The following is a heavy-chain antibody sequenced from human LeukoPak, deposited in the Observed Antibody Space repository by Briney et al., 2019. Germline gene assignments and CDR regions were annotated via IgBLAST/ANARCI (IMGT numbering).Heavy chain of an antibody. Sequence: PSGGSLRLSCAASGFTFSSYAMSWVSQAPEKGLEWVSAISGSGGSTYYADSVKGRFTISRDNSKNTLYLQMNSLRAEDTAVYYCAKPIGGYSYGTSYYMDVWGKGTTVTVSS. CDR3: AKPIGGYSYGTSYYMDV. D-gene: IGHD5-18*01. CDR2: ISGSGGST. J-gene: IGHJ6*03. V-gene: IGHV3-23*01. CDR1: GFTFSSYA.